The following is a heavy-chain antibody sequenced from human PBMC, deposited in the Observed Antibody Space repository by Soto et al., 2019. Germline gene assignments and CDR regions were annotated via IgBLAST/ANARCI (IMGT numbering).Heavy chain of an antibody. J-gene: IGHJ4*02. V-gene: IGHV4-34*01. Sequence: SETLSLTCAVYGGSFSGYYWSWIRQPPGKGLEWIGEINHSGSTNYNPSLKSRVTISVDTSKNQFSLKLSSVTAADTAVYYCARRAYYDFWSGSTFDYWGQGTLVT. CDR3: ARRAYYDFWSGSTFDY. D-gene: IGHD3-3*01. CDR1: GGSFSGYY. CDR2: INHSGST.